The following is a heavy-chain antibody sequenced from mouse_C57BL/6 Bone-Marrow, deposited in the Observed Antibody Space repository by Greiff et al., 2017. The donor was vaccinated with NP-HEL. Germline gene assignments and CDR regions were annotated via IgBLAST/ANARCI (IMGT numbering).Heavy chain of an antibody. CDR2: IWSDGVT. Sequence: VKLVESGPGLVAPSQSLSITCTVSGFSLTNYGVNWVRQPPGKGLEWLVVIWSDGVTTYNSALKSRLSISKDNSKSQVFLKMNSLQSDDTAMYYCARSIYSYGRTYVGYSMDYWGQGTSVTVSS. CDR3: ARSIYSYGRTYVGYSMDY. CDR1: GFSLTNYG. V-gene: IGHV2-6*02. D-gene: IGHD1-1*01. J-gene: IGHJ4*01.